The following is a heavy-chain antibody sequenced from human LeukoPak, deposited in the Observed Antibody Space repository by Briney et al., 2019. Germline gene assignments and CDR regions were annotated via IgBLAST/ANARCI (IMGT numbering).Heavy chain of an antibody. CDR3: AKDRGFGELWEGPNLDY. V-gene: IGHV3-23*01. J-gene: IGHJ4*02. Sequence: PGGSLRLSCAASGFTFSGYAMSWVRQAPGKGLEWVSAISGSGGSTYYADSVKGRFTISRDNSKNTLYLQMNSLRAEDTAVYYCAKDRGFGELWEGPNLDYWGQGTLVTVSS. CDR1: GFTFSGYA. CDR2: ISGSGGST. D-gene: IGHD3-10*01.